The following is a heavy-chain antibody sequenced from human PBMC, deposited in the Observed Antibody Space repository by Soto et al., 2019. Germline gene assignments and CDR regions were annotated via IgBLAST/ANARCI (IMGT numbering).Heavy chain of an antibody. J-gene: IGHJ6*02. CDR2: ISSSSSTI. CDR3: ARDLSLGAAGTSYDMDV. D-gene: IGHD6-13*01. CDR1: GFTFSSYS. V-gene: IGHV3-48*02. Sequence: GGSLRLSCAASGFTFSSYSMNWVRQAPGKGLEWVSYISSSSSTIYYADSVKGRFTISRDNAKNSLYLQMNSLRDEDTVVYYCARDLSLGAAGTSYDMDVWGQGTTVTVSS.